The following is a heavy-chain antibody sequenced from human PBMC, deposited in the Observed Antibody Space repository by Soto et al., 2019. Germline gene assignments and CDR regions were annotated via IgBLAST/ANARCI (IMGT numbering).Heavy chain of an antibody. CDR1: GFTFDDYA. CDR3: AKEKGLRGYYYYYMDV. D-gene: IGHD4-17*01. V-gene: IGHV3-9*01. J-gene: IGHJ6*03. Sequence: GGSLRLSCAASGFTFDDYAMHWVRQAPGKGLEWVSGISWNSGSIGYADSVKGRFTISRDNAKNSLYLQMNSLRAEDTALYYCAKEKGLRGYYYYYMDVWGKGTTVTVSS. CDR2: ISWNSGSI.